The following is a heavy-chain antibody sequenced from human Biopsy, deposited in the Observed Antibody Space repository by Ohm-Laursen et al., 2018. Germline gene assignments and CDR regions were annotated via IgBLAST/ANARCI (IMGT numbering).Heavy chain of an antibody. CDR1: GESSSGYF. CDR3: ARDRDRRGWFDP. V-gene: IGHV4-34*01. J-gene: IGHJ5*02. CDR2: INKSGST. Sequence: SQTLSLTCAVNGESSSGYFSNWIRQPPGKGLEWIGEINKSGSTKYNPSLKRRATLSADSSNSQFSLRPTSVTAADTAVYYCARDRDRRGWFDPWGQGTLVTVSS. D-gene: IGHD1-14*01.